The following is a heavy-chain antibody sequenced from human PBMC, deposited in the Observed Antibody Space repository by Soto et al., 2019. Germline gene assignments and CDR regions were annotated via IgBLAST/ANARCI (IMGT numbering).Heavy chain of an antibody. CDR3: ARDKIFWSGYFAPYMDV. CDR1: GYTFTSYG. V-gene: IGHV1-18*01. CDR2: ISAYNGNT. J-gene: IGHJ6*03. Sequence: ASVKVSCKASGYTFTSYGISWVRQAPGQGLEWMGWISAYNGNTNYAQKLQGRVTMTTDTSTSTAYMELRSLRSDDTAVYYCARDKIFWSGYFAPYMDVWGKGTTVTVSS. D-gene: IGHD3-3*01.